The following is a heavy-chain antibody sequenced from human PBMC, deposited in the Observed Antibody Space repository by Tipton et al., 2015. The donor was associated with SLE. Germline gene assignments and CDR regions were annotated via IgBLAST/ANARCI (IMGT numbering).Heavy chain of an antibody. CDR2: ISSSGSTI. V-gene: IGHV3-48*03. CDR3: ARVGVAVAGKPTHFDY. D-gene: IGHD6-19*01. Sequence: SLRLSCAASGFTFSSYEMNWVRQAPGKGLEWVSYISSSGSTIYYADAVKGRFTISRDNAKNSLYPQMNSLRAEDTAVYYCARVGVAVAGKPTHFDYWGQGNLVTVPS. CDR1: GFTFSSYE. J-gene: IGHJ4*02.